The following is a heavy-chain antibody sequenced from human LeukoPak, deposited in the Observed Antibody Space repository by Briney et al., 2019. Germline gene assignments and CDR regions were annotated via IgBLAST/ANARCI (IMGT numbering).Heavy chain of an antibody. J-gene: IGHJ5*02. Sequence: ETLSLTCAASGGTISSNYRSWVRQPPGKGLEWIWDIYYSGSTNYNPSLKSRVTISVDTSKNTFSLKLSSVTAADTAVYYCARTRKVEMATINWFDPWGQGTLVTVSS. D-gene: IGHD5-24*01. CDR3: ARTRKVEMATINWFDP. CDR2: IYYSGST. CDR1: GGTISSNY. V-gene: IGHV4-59*01.